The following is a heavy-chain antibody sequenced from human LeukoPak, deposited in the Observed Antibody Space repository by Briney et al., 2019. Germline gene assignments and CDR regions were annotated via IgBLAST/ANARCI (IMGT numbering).Heavy chain of an antibody. CDR1: GGSFSGYY. J-gene: IGHJ4*02. V-gene: IGHV4-34*01. Sequence: SETLSLTCAVYGGSFSGYYWSWIRQPPGKGLEWIGEINHSGSANYNPSLKSRVTISVDTSKNQFSLKLSSVTAADTAVYNCARGRSIAARPYYYWGQGTLVTVSS. CDR3: ARGRSIAARPYYY. D-gene: IGHD6-6*01. CDR2: INHSGSA.